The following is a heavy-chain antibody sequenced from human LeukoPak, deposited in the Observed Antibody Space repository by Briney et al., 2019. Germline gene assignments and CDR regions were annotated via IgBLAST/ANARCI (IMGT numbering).Heavy chain of an antibody. CDR3: ARDRDDFWTYYMDV. Sequence: PSETLSLTCTGSGGSISSGSDYWRWLRQPAGPGLEWIGRIYTTGSTNYNPSLKSRVTISLDTSKNQFSLKLRSVTAADTAVYYCARDRDDFWTYYMDVWGKGTTVTVSS. CDR2: IYTTGST. CDR1: GGSISSGSDY. D-gene: IGHD3-3*01. J-gene: IGHJ6*03. V-gene: IGHV4-61*02.